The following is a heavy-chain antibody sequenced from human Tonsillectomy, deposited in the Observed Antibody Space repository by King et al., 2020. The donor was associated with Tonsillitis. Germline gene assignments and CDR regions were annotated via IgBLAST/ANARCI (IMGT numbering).Heavy chain of an antibody. V-gene: IGHV3-30*18. J-gene: IGHJ6*02. CDR3: AKDGVTMPRGAAYYYGMDV. CDR1: GFTFSSYG. Sequence: VQLVESGGGVAQPGRSLRLSCAASGFTFSSYGMHWVRQAPGKGLEWVAVISYDGSNKYYVDSVKGRFTISRDNSKNTLYLQMNSLRAEDTAVYYCAKDGVTMPRGAAYYYGMDVWGQGTTVTVSS. CDR2: ISYDGSNK. D-gene: IGHD3-10*01.